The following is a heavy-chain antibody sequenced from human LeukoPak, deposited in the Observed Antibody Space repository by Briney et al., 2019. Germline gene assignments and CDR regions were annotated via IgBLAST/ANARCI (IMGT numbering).Heavy chain of an antibody. CDR2: IYYTGTT. V-gene: IGHV4-59*11. Sequence: PSETLSLTCTVSGDSSNSHYWSWIRQPPGKGLELIGYIYYTGTTIYNPSLKSRVAISLDKSKNQHSLKLNSVTAADTAVYYCASGRVMPHSSAPCFDYWGQGTLVTVSS. J-gene: IGHJ4*02. CDR1: GDSSNSHY. D-gene: IGHD6-25*01. CDR3: ASGRVMPHSSAPCFDY.